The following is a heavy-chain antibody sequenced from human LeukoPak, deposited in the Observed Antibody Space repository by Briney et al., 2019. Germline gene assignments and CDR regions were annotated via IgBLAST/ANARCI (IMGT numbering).Heavy chain of an antibody. V-gene: IGHV4-34*01. J-gene: IGHJ4*02. Sequence: PSETLSLTCAVYGGSFSGYYWSWIRQPPGKGLEWIGEINHSGSTNYNPSLKSRVTISVDTSKNQFSLKLSSVTAADTAVYYCARGQGTVTTHWGQGTLATVSS. CDR1: GGSFSGYY. CDR2: INHSGST. D-gene: IGHD4-17*01. CDR3: ARGQGTVTTH.